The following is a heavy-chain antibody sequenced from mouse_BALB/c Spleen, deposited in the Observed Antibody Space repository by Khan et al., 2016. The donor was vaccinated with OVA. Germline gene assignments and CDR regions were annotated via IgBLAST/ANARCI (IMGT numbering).Heavy chain of an antibody. V-gene: IGHV14-3*02. Sequence: VQLKESGAELVKPGASVKLSCTASGFNIIDTYLHWVKQRPEQGLEWSGRIAPANGNSKYDPKFQGKATITADTSSNTSYLQLNSLTSEDSAVYYCARPSYDPRDFEVWGAGTTVTVSS. J-gene: IGHJ1*01. D-gene: IGHD2-3*01. CDR2: IAPANGNS. CDR1: GFNIIDTY. CDR3: ARPSYDPRDFEV.